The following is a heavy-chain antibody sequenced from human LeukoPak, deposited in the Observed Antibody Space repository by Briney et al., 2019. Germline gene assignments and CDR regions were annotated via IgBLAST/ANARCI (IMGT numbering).Heavy chain of an antibody. V-gene: IGHV3-21*01. CDR2: ISSSSSYI. Sequence: GGSLRLSCAASGFTFSSYSMNWVRQAPGKGLEWVSSISSSSSYIYYADSVKGRFTISRDNAKNSLYLQMNSLRAEDTAVYYCARGHYCSSTSCYIGWDYYYYMDVWGKGTTVTVSS. CDR1: GFTFSSYS. CDR3: ARGHYCSSTSCYIGWDYYYYMDV. J-gene: IGHJ6*03. D-gene: IGHD2-2*02.